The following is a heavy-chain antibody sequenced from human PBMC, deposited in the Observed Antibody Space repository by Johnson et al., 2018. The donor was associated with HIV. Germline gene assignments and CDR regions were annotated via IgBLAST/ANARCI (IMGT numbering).Heavy chain of an antibody. Sequence: QVQLVESGGGVVQPGKSLRLTCATSGFSFSSYNMHWVRQAPGKELEWVAVISHEGIHKFYADSVKGRFTISRDNSKNTLYLQMNSLRAEDTAVYYCTKARGIVGATGAFDIWGQGTMVTVSS. CDR2: ISHEGIHK. J-gene: IGHJ3*02. CDR1: GFSFSSYN. CDR3: TKARGIVGATGAFDI. D-gene: IGHD1-26*01. V-gene: IGHV3-30-3*01.